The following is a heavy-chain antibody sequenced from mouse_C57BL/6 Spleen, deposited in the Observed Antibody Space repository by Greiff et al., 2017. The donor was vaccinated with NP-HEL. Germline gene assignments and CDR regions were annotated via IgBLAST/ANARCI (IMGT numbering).Heavy chain of an antibody. CDR2: IDPNSGGT. D-gene: IGHD1-1*01. CDR3: ARYGEIGSSSLYAMDY. J-gene: IGHJ4*01. V-gene: IGHV1-72*01. Sequence: QVQLKQPGAELVKPGASVKLSCKASGYTFTSYWMHWVKQRPGRGLEWIGRIDPNSGGTKYNEKFKSKATLTVDKPSSTAYMQLSSLTSEDSAVYYCARYGEIGSSSLYAMDYWGQGTSVTVSS. CDR1: GYTFTSYW.